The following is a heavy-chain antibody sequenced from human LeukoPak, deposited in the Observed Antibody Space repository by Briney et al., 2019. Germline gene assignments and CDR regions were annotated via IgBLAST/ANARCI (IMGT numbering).Heavy chain of an antibody. V-gene: IGHV3-21*01. Sequence: GGSLRLSCAASGFSISSSAMNWVRQAPGKGLEWVSSINNVASHIYYAGSVRGRFIISRDNAKNSVYLQMNSLRAEDTAVYYCTRDATYYLRYGYFDYWGQGTLVTVSS. CDR2: INNVASHI. CDR1: GFSISSSA. CDR3: TRDATYYLRYGYFDY. D-gene: IGHD2/OR15-2a*01. J-gene: IGHJ4*02.